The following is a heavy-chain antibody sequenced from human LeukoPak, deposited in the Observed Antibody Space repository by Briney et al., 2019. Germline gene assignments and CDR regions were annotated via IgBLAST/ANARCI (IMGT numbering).Heavy chain of an antibody. J-gene: IGHJ5*02. CDR3: AKQFVDV. Sequence: GGSLRLSCAASGFTFTNFAMNWVRQAPGKGLEWVSSISESGDDTAYADSVKGRFTISRDNSRNTLYLQMISLGAEDTAVYYCAKQFVDVWGQGTLVTVSS. CDR1: GFTFTNFA. CDR2: ISESGDDT. D-gene: IGHD5-24*01. V-gene: IGHV3-23*01.